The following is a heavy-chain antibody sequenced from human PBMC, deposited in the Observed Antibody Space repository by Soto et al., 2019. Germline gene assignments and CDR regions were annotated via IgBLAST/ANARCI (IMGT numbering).Heavy chain of an antibody. J-gene: IGHJ3*01. V-gene: IGHV3-53*01. CDR3: TSRMYSSSRVTLDV. CDR2: IYSGGST. D-gene: IGHD2-2*01. Sequence: PWGSLRLSCAASGFTVNSNYMSWFRQAPGKGLEWVSVIYSGGSTYYADSVKGRFIISRDISNNTVFLQLSSLRDEDTAIYYCTSRMYSSSRVTLDVWGQGTMVIV. CDR1: GFTVNSNY.